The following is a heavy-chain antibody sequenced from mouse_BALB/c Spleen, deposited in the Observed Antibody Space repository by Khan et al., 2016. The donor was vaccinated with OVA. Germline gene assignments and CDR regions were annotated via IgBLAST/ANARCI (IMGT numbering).Heavy chain of an antibody. J-gene: IGHJ3*01. CDR3: VNHGSSSAWFTY. V-gene: IGHV1-7*01. Sequence: QVQLQQPGAELAKPGASVKMSCKASGYTFTKYWMHWVKQRPGQGLEWIGYINPSTGYTEYNQKFKDTATLTADKSSSTAYMQLSSLTSEDAAVYYCVNHGSSSAWFTYWGQGTLVTVSA. CDR2: INPSTGYT. CDR1: GYTFTKYW. D-gene: IGHD1-1*01.